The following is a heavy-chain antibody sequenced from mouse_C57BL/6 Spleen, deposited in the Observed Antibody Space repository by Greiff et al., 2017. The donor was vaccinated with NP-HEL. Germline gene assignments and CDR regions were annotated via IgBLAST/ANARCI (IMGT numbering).Heavy chain of an antibody. Sequence: QVQLQQSGPELVKPGASVKISCKASGYAFSSSWMNWVKQRPGQGLEWIGRIYPGDGDTNYNGKFKGKATLTADKSSSTAYMQLSSLTSEDSAVYFCASMDSSGSPFAYWGQGTLVTVSA. D-gene: IGHD3-2*02. CDR3: ASMDSSGSPFAY. J-gene: IGHJ3*01. CDR1: GYAFSSSW. V-gene: IGHV1-82*01. CDR2: IYPGDGDT.